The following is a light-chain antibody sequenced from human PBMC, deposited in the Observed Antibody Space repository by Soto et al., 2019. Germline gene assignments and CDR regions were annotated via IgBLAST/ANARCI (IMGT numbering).Light chain of an antibody. Sequence: AIRMTQSPSSLSASTGDRVTITCRASQGISSYLAWYQQKPGKAPKLLIYAASTLQSGVPSRFSGSGSGTDFTLTILCLQFEDLATYYCQQYYSYPLTFGGGTKVEIK. CDR1: QGISSY. V-gene: IGKV1-8*01. J-gene: IGKJ4*01. CDR2: AAS. CDR3: QQYYSYPLT.